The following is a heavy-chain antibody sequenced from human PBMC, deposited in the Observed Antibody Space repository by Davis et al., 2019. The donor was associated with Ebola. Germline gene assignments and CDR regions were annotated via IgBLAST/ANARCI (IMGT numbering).Heavy chain of an antibody. J-gene: IGHJ6*02. D-gene: IGHD3-22*01. CDR2: ISAYNGNT. Sequence: AASVKVSCKASGYTFTSYGISWVRQAPGQGLEWMGWISAYNGNTNYAQKFQGRVTMTRDTSTSTVYMELSSLGSEDTAVYYCARGPHSSGYPHYYGMDVWGQGTTVTVSS. CDR3: ARGPHSSGYPHYYGMDV. V-gene: IGHV1-18*01. CDR1: GYTFTSYG.